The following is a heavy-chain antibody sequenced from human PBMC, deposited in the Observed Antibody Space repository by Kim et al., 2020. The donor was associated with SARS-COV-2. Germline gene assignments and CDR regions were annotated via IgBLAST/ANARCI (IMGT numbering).Heavy chain of an antibody. Sequence: VKGRFTISRDNAKNSLYLQMNRLRAEDTAFYYCTKGVGSGYDGLTDAFDIWGQGTMVTVSS. J-gene: IGHJ3*02. V-gene: IGHV3-9*01. D-gene: IGHD5-12*01. CDR3: TKGVGSGYDGLTDAFDI.